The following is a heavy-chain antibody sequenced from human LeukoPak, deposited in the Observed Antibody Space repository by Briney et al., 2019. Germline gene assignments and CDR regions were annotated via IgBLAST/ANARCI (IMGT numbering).Heavy chain of an antibody. Sequence: PGGSLRLSCAASGFTFSSNAMSWVRQAPGKGLEWVSAIRGSGSSTYYADSVKGRFTISRDNSENTLYLQMNSLRAADTAVYYCAKVRSDYYDILTGNHNPLFDYWGQGTLVTVSS. CDR3: AKVRSDYYDILTGNHNPLFDY. J-gene: IGHJ4*02. CDR2: IRGSGSST. V-gene: IGHV3-23*01. CDR1: GFTFSSNA. D-gene: IGHD3-9*01.